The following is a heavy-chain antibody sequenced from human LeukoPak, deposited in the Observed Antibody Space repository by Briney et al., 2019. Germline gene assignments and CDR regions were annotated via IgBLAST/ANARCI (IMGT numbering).Heavy chain of an antibody. CDR1: GGSISSGGYY. D-gene: IGHD2-2*01. Sequence: SETLSLTCTVSGGSISSGGYYWSWIRQHPGKGLEWIGYIYYSGSTYYNPSLKSRVTISVDTSKNQFSLKLSSVTAADTAVYYCARGRGIVVVPAARYFDLWGRGTLVTVSS. J-gene: IGHJ2*01. CDR2: IYYSGST. V-gene: IGHV4-31*03. CDR3: ARGRGIVVVPAARYFDL.